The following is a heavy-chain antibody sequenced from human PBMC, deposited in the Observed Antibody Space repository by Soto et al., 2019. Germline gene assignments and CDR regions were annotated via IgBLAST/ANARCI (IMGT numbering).Heavy chain of an antibody. V-gene: IGHV3-23*01. CDR3: AKLYVGSADY. Sequence: GGSLRLSCAASGFTFSSYAMSWVRQTPGKGPEWVSAIVSSGATTYYADSVKGRFTISRDNSKNTLYLQMNSLRVEDTAVYYCAKLYVGSADYWGQGALVTVSS. CDR2: IVSSGATT. CDR1: GFTFSSYA. D-gene: IGHD1-26*01. J-gene: IGHJ4*02.